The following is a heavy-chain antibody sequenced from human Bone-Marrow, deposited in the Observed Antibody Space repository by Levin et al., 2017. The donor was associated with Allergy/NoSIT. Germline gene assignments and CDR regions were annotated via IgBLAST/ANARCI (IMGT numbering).Heavy chain of an antibody. Sequence: SQTLSLTCAISGDSVSSNTAAWNWIRQSPSRGLEWLGRTYYRSKWNNHYAVSVKSRISINPDTSKNQFSLQMNSVTPEDKAVYYCARGRYDVLTTYTRYGMDVWGQGTTVTVSS. J-gene: IGHJ6*02. CDR3: ARGRYDVLTTYTRYGMDV. CDR2: TYYRSKWNN. D-gene: IGHD3-9*01. CDR1: GDSVSSNTAA. V-gene: IGHV6-1*01.